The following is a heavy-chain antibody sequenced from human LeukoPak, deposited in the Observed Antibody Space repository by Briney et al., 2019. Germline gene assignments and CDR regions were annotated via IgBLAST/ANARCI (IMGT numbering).Heavy chain of an antibody. CDR3: ATDLDYVWGSYRPYWYFDL. CDR1: GYTLTELS. Sequence: ASVKVSCKVSGYTLTELSMHWVRQAPGKGLEWMGGFDPEDGETIYAQKFQGRVTMTEDTSTDTAYMELSSLRSEDTAVYYCATDLDYVWGSYRPYWYFDLWGRGTLVTVSS. V-gene: IGHV1-24*01. D-gene: IGHD3-16*02. J-gene: IGHJ2*01. CDR2: FDPEDGET.